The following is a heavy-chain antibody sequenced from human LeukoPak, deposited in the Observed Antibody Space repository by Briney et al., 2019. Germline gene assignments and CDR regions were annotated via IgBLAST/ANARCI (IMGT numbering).Heavy chain of an antibody. J-gene: IGHJ4*02. CDR3: AREAGGRELE. Sequence: GGSLRLSCSASGFTFSSYAMHWVRQAPGKGLEYVSAISSNGGSTYYADSVKGRFTISRDNDKNTLYLQMKSLRAEGTAVYYCAREAGGRELEWGQGTLVTVSS. V-gene: IGHV3-64*04. CDR1: GFTFSSYA. CDR2: ISSNGGST. D-gene: IGHD6-13*01.